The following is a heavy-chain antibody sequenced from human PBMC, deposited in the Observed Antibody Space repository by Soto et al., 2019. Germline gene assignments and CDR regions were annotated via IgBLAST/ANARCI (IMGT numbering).Heavy chain of an antibody. CDR3: AREAGYDSSGYRDDFDY. D-gene: IGHD3-22*01. CDR1: GGTFSSYT. CDR2: IIPILGIA. J-gene: IGHJ4*02. V-gene: IGHV1-69*04. Sequence: GASVKVSCKASGGTFSSYTISWVRQAPGQGLEWMGRIIPILGIANYAQKFQGRVTTTADKSTSTAYMGLSSLRSEDTAVYYCAREAGYDSSGYRDDFDYWGQGTLVTVSS.